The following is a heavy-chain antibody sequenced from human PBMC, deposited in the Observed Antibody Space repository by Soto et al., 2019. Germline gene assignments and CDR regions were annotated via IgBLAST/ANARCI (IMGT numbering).Heavy chain of an antibody. CDR1: GDSISSGRFH. V-gene: IGHV4-39*02. Sequence: PSETLSLTCSVSGDSISSGRFHWGWIRQPPGKVLEFIATVHYSGNTHYNPSLRSRVTIFFDTSNIHFSLMLSSVTSSYTSVYYCARAEGFGVATPFMDSWGQGILVTVSS. J-gene: IGHJ4*02. CDR2: VHYSGNT. CDR3: ARAEGFGVATPFMDS. D-gene: IGHD3-3*01.